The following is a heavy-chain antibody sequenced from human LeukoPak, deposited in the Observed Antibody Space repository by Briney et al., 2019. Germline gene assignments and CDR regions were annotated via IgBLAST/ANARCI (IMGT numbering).Heavy chain of an antibody. D-gene: IGHD6-13*01. J-gene: IGHJ4*02. Sequence: GGSLRLSCAASGFTFSSYGMHWVRQAPGKGLEWVAVIWYDGSNKYYADSVKGRFTISRDNSENTLYLQMNSLRAEDTAVYYCARDPYSSSFVDYWGQGTLVTVSS. CDR3: ARDPYSSSFVDY. CDR2: IWYDGSNK. V-gene: IGHV3-33*01. CDR1: GFTFSSYG.